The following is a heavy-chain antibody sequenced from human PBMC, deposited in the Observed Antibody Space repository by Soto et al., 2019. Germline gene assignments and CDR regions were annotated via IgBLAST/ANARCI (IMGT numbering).Heavy chain of an antibody. V-gene: IGHV1-18*04. D-gene: IGHD3-22*01. CDR3: ARVDYYDSSGYYGY. Sequence: QVQLVQSGAEVNKPGASVKVSCKASGYTFTIYGISWVRQAPGQGLEWMGGISGYNGNTDYAQNLQDRVTLTTDASTSSVYMELRSLRSDDTAVYYCARVDYYDSSGYYGYWGQGTLITVSS. J-gene: IGHJ4*02. CDR2: ISGYNGNT. CDR1: GYTFTIYG.